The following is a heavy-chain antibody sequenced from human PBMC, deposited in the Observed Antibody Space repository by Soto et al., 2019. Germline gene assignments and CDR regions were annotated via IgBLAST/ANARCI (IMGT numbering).Heavy chain of an antibody. CDR1: GYTFTSYA. CDR2: INAGNGNT. Sequence: QVQLVQSGAEEKKPGASVKVSCKASGYTFTSYAMHWVRQAPGQRLEWMGWINAGNGNTKYSQKFQGRVTITRDTSASTAYMELSSLRSEDTAVYYCARGGIFDSSGHYYFSAFDIWGQGTMVTVSS. V-gene: IGHV1-3*05. J-gene: IGHJ3*02. D-gene: IGHD3-22*01. CDR3: ARGGIFDSSGHYYFSAFDI.